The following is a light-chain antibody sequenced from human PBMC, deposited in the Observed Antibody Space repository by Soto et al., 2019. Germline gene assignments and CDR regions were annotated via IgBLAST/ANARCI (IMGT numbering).Light chain of an antibody. Sequence: EFVLTQSPGTLSLSPGERATLSCRASQTVRNNYLAWYQQKPGQAPRLLIYDASSRATGIPDRFSGSGSGTDFTLTINRLEPEDFAVYYCHQYGISPFGGGTKV. CDR1: QTVRNNY. V-gene: IGKV3-20*01. J-gene: IGKJ4*01. CDR3: HQYGISP. CDR2: DAS.